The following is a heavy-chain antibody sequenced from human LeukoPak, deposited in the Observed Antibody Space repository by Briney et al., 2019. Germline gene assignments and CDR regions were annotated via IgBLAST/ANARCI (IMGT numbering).Heavy chain of an antibody. CDR1: GYTFTGYY. D-gene: IGHD5-24*01. CDR3: ARNSARDGYRTGMDY. CDR2: INPNSGGT. Sequence: ASVKVSCKASGYTFTGYYMHWVRQAPGQGLEWMGWINPNSGGTNYAQKLQGRVTMTTDTSTSTAYMELRSLRSDDTAVYYCARNSARDGYRTGMDYWGQGTLVTVSS. V-gene: IGHV1-2*02. J-gene: IGHJ4*02.